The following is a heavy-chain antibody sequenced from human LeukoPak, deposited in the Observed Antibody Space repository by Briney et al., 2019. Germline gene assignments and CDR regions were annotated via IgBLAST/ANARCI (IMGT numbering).Heavy chain of an antibody. Sequence: GASVKVSCKASGYTFTSYYMHWVRQAPGQGLEWMGTINPSGGSTSYAQKFQGRVTMTRDTSTSTVYMELSSLRSEGTAVYYCARGRIAAAGTDLNWFDPWGQGTLVTVSS. CDR2: INPSGGST. CDR3: ARGRIAAAGTDLNWFDP. CDR1: GYTFTSYY. V-gene: IGHV1-46*01. J-gene: IGHJ5*02. D-gene: IGHD6-13*01.